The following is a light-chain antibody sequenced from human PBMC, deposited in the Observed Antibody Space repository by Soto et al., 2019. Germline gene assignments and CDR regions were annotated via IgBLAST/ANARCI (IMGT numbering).Light chain of an antibody. Sequence: EIVLTQSPATLSVSPGERATLSCRASQSVSSNLAWYQQKPGQAPRLLIYGASSRAPGIPARFSGSGSGTEFTLTISRLQSEDFAVYCCQHYNNLPLTFGGGAKVEIK. V-gene: IGKV3-15*01. CDR2: GAS. CDR3: QHYNNLPLT. CDR1: QSVSSN. J-gene: IGKJ4*01.